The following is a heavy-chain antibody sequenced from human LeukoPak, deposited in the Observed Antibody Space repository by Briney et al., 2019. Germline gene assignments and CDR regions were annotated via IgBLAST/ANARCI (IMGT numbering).Heavy chain of an antibody. CDR3: ARSFYGDDY. Sequence: GGSLRLSCAASGFIFSSYSMNWVRQAPGKGLEWISFISSVSSTIFYADSVKGRFTISRDNAKNSLYLQMNSLRAEDTAVYYCARSFYGDDYWGQGTLVTVSS. V-gene: IGHV3-48*04. J-gene: IGHJ4*02. D-gene: IGHD2/OR15-2a*01. CDR2: ISSVSSTI. CDR1: GFIFSSYS.